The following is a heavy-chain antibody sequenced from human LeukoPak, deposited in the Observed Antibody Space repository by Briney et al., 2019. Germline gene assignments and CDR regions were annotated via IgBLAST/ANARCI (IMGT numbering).Heavy chain of an antibody. V-gene: IGHV1-69*04. D-gene: IGHD5-12*01. CDR3: ARGPVVATAPLDY. Sequence: SVKVSCKASVGTFSSYAISWGRQAPGQGLEWMGRIIPILGIANYAQKFQGRVTITADKSTSTAYMELSSLRSEDTAVYYCARGPVVATAPLDYWGQGTLVTVSS. CDR2: IIPILGIA. CDR1: VGTFSSYA. J-gene: IGHJ4*02.